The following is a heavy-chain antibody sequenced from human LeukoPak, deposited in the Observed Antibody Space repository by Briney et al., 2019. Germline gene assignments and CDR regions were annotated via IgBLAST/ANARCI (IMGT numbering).Heavy chain of an antibody. J-gene: IGHJ4*02. CDR2: ISSNGGST. CDR1: GFTFSSYA. CDR3: ARGAYSGYLVPFDY. Sequence: GGSLRLSCAASGFTFSSYAMHWVRQAPGKGLEYVSAISSNGGSTYYANSVKGRFTISRDNSKNTLYLQMGSLRAEDMAVYYCARGAYSGYLVPFDYWGQGTLVTVSS. D-gene: IGHD5-12*01. V-gene: IGHV3-64*01.